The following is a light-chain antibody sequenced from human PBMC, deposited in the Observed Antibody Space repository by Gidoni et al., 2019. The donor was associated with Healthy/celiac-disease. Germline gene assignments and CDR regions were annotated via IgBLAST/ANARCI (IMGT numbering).Light chain of an antibody. CDR1: ALPKQY. J-gene: IGLJ2*01. CDR3: QSANSSGTYVV. Sequence: SYELTQPPSVSVSPGQTARITCPGDALPKQYAYWYQQKRGQAPVLVIYKDSERPSGIPERFSGSSSGTTVTLTISGVQAEDEADYYCQSANSSGTYVVFGGGTKLTVL. V-gene: IGLV3-25*03. CDR2: KDS.